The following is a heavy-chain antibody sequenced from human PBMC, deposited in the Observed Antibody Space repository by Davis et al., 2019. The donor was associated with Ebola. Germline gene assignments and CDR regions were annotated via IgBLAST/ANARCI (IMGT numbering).Heavy chain of an antibody. Sequence: GESLKISCVASEYSVSTNFLSWVRQAPGKGLEWVSNINGRADFTSYSASVRGRFTISRDNSKNTLYLQMNSLRAEDTAVYYCAKDGLLEWLLSGYYYYYYMDVWGKGTTVTVSS. CDR1: EYSVSTNF. J-gene: IGHJ6*03. CDR3: AKDGLLEWLLSGYYYYYYMDV. CDR2: INGRADFT. D-gene: IGHD3-3*01. V-gene: IGHV3-23*01.